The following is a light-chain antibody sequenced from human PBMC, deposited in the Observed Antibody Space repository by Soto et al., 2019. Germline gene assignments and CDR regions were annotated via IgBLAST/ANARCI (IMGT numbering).Light chain of an antibody. CDR3: ASWDVSLEAGV. CDR1: SSNIGSNT. CDR2: NDS. Sequence: QAVVIQPPSASGTPGQRVTISCSGSSSNIGSNTVNWFQQVPGMAPRLLIYNDSQRPSGVPDRFSGSRSGTSASLAISGLQSDDEADFYCASWDVSLEAGVFGGGTKVTVL. V-gene: IGLV1-44*01. J-gene: IGLJ3*02.